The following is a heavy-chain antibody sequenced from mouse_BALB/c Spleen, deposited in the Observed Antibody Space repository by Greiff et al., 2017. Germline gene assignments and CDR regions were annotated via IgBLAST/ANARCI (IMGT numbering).Heavy chain of an antibody. J-gene: IGHJ1*01. Sequence: DVQLVESGGGLVKPGGSLKLSCAASGFTFSSYAMSWVRQSPEKRLEWVAEISSGGSYTYYPDTVTGRFTISRDNAKNTLYLEMSSLRSEDTAMYYCARDREITTGWYVDVWGAGTTVTVSS. CDR1: GFTFSSYA. D-gene: IGHD2-4*01. CDR2: ISSGGSYT. V-gene: IGHV5-9-4*01. CDR3: ARDREITTGWYVDV.